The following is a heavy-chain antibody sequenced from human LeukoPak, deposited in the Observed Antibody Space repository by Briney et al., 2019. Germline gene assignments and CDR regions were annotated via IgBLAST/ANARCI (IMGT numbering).Heavy chain of an antibody. CDR2: ISSSSTYM. Sequence: GGSLRLSCVASGFTFSTYNMNWVRQAPGKGLEWVSSISSSSTYMYYADSVKGRFTISRDNAENSLFLQMNSLRAEDTAVYYCARDLNYYGMDVWGQGTTVTVSS. CDR3: ARDLNYYGMDV. J-gene: IGHJ6*02. CDR1: GFTFSTYN. V-gene: IGHV3-21*01.